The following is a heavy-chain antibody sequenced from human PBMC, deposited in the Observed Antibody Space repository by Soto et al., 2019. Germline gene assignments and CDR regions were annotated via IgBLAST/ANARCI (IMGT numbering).Heavy chain of an antibody. V-gene: IGHV3-30*18. D-gene: IGHD2-2*01. CDR2: ISYDGSNK. CDR3: AKDEYCSSTSCSQDNWFDP. Sequence: PGGSLRLSCAASGFTFSSYGMHWVRQAPGKGLEWVAVISYDGSNKYYADSVKGRFTISRDNSKNTLYLQMNSLRAEDTAVYYCAKDEYCSSTSCSQDNWFDPWGQGTLVTVSS. CDR1: GFTFSSYG. J-gene: IGHJ5*02.